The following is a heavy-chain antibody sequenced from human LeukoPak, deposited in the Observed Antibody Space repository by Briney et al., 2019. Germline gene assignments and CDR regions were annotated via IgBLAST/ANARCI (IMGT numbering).Heavy chain of an antibody. J-gene: IGHJ4*02. CDR1: GFIFSTYG. D-gene: IGHD3-10*01. V-gene: IGHV3-30*03. CDR3: ARELAGHYYGSGSSFDY. Sequence: GSLRLSCAATGFIFSTYGMHWVRQAPGKGLEWVAVISYDGSNKYYADSVKGRFTISRDNAKNSLYLQMNSLRAEDTAVYYCARELAGHYYGSGSSFDYWGQGTLVTVSS. CDR2: ISYDGSNK.